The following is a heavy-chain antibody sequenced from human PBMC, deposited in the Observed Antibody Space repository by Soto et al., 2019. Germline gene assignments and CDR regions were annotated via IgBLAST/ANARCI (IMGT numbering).Heavy chain of an antibody. Sequence: GESLKISCKGSGYSFTSYWIGWVRQMPGKGLEWMGIIYPGDSDTRYSPSFQGQVTISADKSISTAYLQWSSLKASDTAMYYCARHPPYCSSTSCYHYYYGMDVWGQGTTVTVSS. CDR3: ARHPPYCSSTSCYHYYYGMDV. CDR1: GYSFTSYW. D-gene: IGHD2-2*01. J-gene: IGHJ6*02. V-gene: IGHV5-51*01. CDR2: IYPGDSDT.